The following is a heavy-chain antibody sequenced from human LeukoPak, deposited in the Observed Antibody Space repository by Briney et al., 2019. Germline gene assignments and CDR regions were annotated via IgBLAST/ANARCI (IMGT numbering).Heavy chain of an antibody. D-gene: IGHD3-16*01. CDR1: GGSISSYY. J-gene: IGHJ4*02. CDR3: ATRVM. V-gene: IGHV4-34*01. Sequence: SETLSLTCTVSGGSISSYYWSWIRQPPGKGLEWIGEINPSGNINYNPSLKSRVTLSVDTSKNQFSLKLNSVTAADTAVYYCATRVMWGQGTLVTVSS. CDR2: INPSGNI.